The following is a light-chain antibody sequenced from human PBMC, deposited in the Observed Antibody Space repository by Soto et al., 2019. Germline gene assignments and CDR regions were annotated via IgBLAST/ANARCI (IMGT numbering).Light chain of an antibody. V-gene: IGKV1-5*01. CDR1: QSISDW. CDR2: DVS. Sequence: DIQMTQSPSTLSASVGDRVTITCRASQSISDWLAWYQLRPGKAPKLLIYDVSNLESGVPSRFSGSGSETEFTLTITGLQPDDFATYYCQQYSSFYPTFGQGTKVDNK. CDR3: QQYSSFYPT. J-gene: IGKJ1*01.